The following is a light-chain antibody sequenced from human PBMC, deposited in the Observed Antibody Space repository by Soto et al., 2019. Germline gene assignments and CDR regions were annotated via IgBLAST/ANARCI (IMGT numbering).Light chain of an antibody. CDR2: DAS. CDR3: QQRSDWPRT. J-gene: IGKJ1*01. V-gene: IGKV3-11*01. CDR1: KSVSSY. Sequence: EIVLTQSPATLSLSPGARATLSCRASKSVSSYLAWYQQKPGQAPRLLIYDASNRATGIPARFSGSGSGTDFTLTIRSLEPEDFAVYYCQQRSDWPRTFGQGTKVEIK.